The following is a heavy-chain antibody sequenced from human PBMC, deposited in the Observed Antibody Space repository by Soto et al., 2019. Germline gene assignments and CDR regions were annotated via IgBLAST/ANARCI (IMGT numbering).Heavy chain of an antibody. CDR2: IIPILGIA. J-gene: IGHJ6*02. Sequence: QVQLVQSGAEVKKPGSSVKVSCKASGGTFSSYTISWVRQAPGQGLEWMGRIIPILGIANYAQKFQGRVTNTADKSTSTVYMELSSMRSEDTAVYYCTRESPWQYPLLSYYYYYGMDVWGQGTTVTVSS. CDR1: GGTFSSYT. V-gene: IGHV1-69*08. D-gene: IGHD2-2*01. CDR3: TRESPWQYPLLSYYYYYGMDV.